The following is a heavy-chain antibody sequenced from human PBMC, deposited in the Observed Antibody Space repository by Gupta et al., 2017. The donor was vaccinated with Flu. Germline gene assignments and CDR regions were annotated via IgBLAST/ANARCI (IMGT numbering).Heavy chain of an antibody. V-gene: IGHV3-30*18. Sequence: QGQLVESGGGVVQSGRALRLSFTAAGFTFRGYGLHWVRTAPGKWLEWVAVISYDGSNQWFVDSVRGRFTISRDNSKNTLYLQMNSLRPEDTAVYYCAKGGLHNWNYDGDYWGQGTLVTVSS. CDR2: ISYDGSNQ. CDR3: AKGGLHNWNYDGDY. J-gene: IGHJ4*02. D-gene: IGHD1-7*01. CDR1: GFTFRGYG.